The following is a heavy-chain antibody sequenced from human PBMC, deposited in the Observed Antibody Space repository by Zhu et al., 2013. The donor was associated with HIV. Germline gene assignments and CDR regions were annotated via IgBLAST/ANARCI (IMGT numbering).Heavy chain of an antibody. CDR2: INTHSGDT. Sequence: QVQLVQSGAEVKKPGSSVKVSCRASGGSFSSYAISWVRQAPGEGLEWMGWINTHSGDTKYAEKFQGRVTITWNTSISTAYMELSSLRSEDTAVYYCARGGLAATDMDVWGTGTTVTVSS. CDR1: GGSFSSYA. J-gene: IGHJ6*03. D-gene: IGHD6-25*01. V-gene: IGHV1-8*03. CDR3: ARGGLAATDMDV.